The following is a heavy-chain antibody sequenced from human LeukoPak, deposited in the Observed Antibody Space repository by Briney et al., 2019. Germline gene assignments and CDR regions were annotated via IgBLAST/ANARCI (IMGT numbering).Heavy chain of an antibody. D-gene: IGHD3-3*01. J-gene: IGHJ5*02. Sequence: PSETLSLTCTVSGGSISGSSYYWGWIRQPPGKGLEWIGSIYYSGSTYYNPSLKSRVTISVDTSKNQFSLKLSSVTAADTAVYYCARLYSDYDFWSGYYHNWFDPWGQGTLVTVSS. CDR1: GGSISGSSYY. CDR3: ARLYSDYDFWSGYYHNWFDP. CDR2: IYYSGST. V-gene: IGHV4-39*01.